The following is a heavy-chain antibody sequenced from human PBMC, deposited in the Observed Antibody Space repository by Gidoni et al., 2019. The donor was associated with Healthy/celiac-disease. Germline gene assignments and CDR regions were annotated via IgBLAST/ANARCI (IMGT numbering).Heavy chain of an antibody. CDR3: AKDQSEFLEWLLYWN. CDR2: ISGSGGST. D-gene: IGHD3-3*01. V-gene: IGHV3-23*04. Sequence: EVQLVESGGGLVQPGGSLRLSCAASGFTLSSYAMRWVRQAPGKGLEWVSSISGSGGSTYYADSVKGRFTISRDNSKNTLYLQMNSLRAEDTAVYYCAKDQSEFLEWLLYWNWGQGTLVTVSS. CDR1: GFTLSSYA. J-gene: IGHJ4*02.